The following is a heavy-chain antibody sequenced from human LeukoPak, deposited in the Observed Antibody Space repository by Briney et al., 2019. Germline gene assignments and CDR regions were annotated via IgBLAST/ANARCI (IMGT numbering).Heavy chain of an antibody. CDR2: IKSKTDGGTT. CDR3: TTVGTTVNSD. CDR1: GFTFSNAW. Sequence: GGPLRLSCAASGFTFSNAWMSWVRQAPGKGLEWGGRIKSKTDGGTTDYAAPVKGRFTISRDDSKNTLYLQMNSLKTEDTAVYYCTTVGTTVNSDWGQGTLVTVSS. D-gene: IGHD4-17*01. J-gene: IGHJ4*02. V-gene: IGHV3-15*01.